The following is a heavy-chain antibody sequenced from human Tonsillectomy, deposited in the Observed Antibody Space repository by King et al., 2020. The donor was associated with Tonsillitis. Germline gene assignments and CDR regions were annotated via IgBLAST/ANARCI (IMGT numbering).Heavy chain of an antibody. Sequence: DVQLVESGGGLVKPGGSLRLSCAASGFTFSSYSMNWVRQAPGKGLEWVSSISSGSIYIYYADSVKGRFTISRDNAKNSLYLQMNSLRAEETAVYYCATGYFDYWGQGTLVTVSS. CDR2: ISSGSIYI. CDR3: ATGYFDY. V-gene: IGHV3-21*01. J-gene: IGHJ4*02. CDR1: GFTFSSYS.